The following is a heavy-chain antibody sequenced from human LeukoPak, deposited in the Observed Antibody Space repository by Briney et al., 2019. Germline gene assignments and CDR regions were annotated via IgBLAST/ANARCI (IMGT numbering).Heavy chain of an antibody. V-gene: IGHV4-4*07. J-gene: IGHJ4*02. D-gene: IGHD2-15*01. CDR1: GGSISNYY. CDR3: ARQSGGNYVYFDY. Sequence: SETLSLTCTVSGGSISNYYWSWIRQPAGKGLEWIGRIHTRGSTNYNPFLESRVTISIDKSNNQFSLRLTSVTAADTAVYYCARQSGGNYVYFDYWGQGTQVTVSS. CDR2: IHTRGST.